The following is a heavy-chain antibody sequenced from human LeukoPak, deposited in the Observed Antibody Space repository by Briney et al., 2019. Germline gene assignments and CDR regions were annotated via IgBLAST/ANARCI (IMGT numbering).Heavy chain of an antibody. J-gene: IGHJ6*04. V-gene: IGHV3-48*03. Sequence: EGSLRLSCAASEFTFSNYEMKWVRQAPGKGLEWVAYISSSGNTKYYADSVRGRFTISRDNAKNSLYLQMNSLRAEDTAVYYCVLGGLYVVVTVEKYYYGMDVWGKGTTVTVSS. CDR3: VLGGLYVVVTVEKYYYGMDV. D-gene: IGHD2-21*02. CDR1: EFTFSNYE. CDR2: ISSSGNTK.